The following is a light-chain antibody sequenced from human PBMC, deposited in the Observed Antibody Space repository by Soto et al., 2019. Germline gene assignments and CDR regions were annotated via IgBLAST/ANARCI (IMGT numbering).Light chain of an antibody. CDR2: GAS. CDR3: QQRSNWPPT. V-gene: IGKV3-15*01. Sequence: EIVMTQSPATLSVSPGERAIPSCRASQSVSSNLAWYQQKPGQAPRLLVYGASTRATGIPARFSGSGSGTDFTLTISRLEPEDFAVYYCQQRSNWPPTFGQGTKVDIK. J-gene: IGKJ1*01. CDR1: QSVSSN.